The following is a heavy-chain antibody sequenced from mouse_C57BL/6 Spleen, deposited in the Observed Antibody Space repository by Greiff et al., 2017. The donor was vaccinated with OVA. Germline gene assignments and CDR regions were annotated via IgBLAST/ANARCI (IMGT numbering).Heavy chain of an antibody. V-gene: IGHV1-76*01. CDR3: ARGGWLLPFDY. J-gene: IGHJ2*01. D-gene: IGHD2-3*01. Sequence: VQLQQSGAELVRPGASVKLSCKASGYTFTDYYINWVKQRPGQGLEWIARIYPGSGNTYYNEKFKGNATLTAEKSSSTAYMQLSSLTSEDAAVYFCARGGWLLPFDYWGQGTTLTVSS. CDR1: GYTFTDYY. CDR2: IYPGSGNT.